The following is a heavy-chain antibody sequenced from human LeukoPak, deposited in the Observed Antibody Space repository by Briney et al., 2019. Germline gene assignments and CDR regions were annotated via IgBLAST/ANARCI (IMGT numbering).Heavy chain of an antibody. J-gene: IGHJ4*02. CDR2: ISSSCSTI. D-gene: IGHD3-10*01. CDR3: ARDSIAMFRGVIFSAIYFDY. Sequence: PGGSLRLSCAASGFTFSDYYMSWIPQAPGKGLEWVSYISSSCSTIYYADSVKGRFTISRDNAKNSLYLQMNSLRAEETGGYYCARDSIAMFRGVIFSAIYFDYWGQRTLVTVSS. CDR1: GFTFSDYY. V-gene: IGHV3-11*01.